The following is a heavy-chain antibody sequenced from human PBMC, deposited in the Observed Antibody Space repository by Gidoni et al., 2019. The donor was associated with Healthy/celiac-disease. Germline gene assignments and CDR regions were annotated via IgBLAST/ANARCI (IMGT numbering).Heavy chain of an antibody. V-gene: IGHV3-23*01. D-gene: IGHD5-12*01. CDR1: AFTFSSYA. J-gene: IGHJ4*02. Sequence: EAQLLESGAGLVQPGGSLRLSCVASAFTFSSYAMSWVRQAPGKGLEWVSAISGSGGSTYYADSVKGRFTISRDNSKNTLYLQMNSLRAEDTAVYYCAKAPGGYDAYFDYWGQGTLVTVSS. CDR3: AKAPGGYDAYFDY. CDR2: ISGSGGST.